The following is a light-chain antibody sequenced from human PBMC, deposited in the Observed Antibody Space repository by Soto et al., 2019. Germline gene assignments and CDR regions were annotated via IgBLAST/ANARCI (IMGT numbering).Light chain of an antibody. CDR3: QHYNKAPWA. V-gene: IGKV1-27*01. Sequence: VQMTQSPSSLSASVGDRVTITCRASQDVYTLLAWYRQRPGRAPELLIYDASTLQAGVPSRFSGDGFGTHFILTISSLQPEDVATYYCQHYNKAPWAFGQGTKV. CDR1: QDVYTL. J-gene: IGKJ1*01. CDR2: DAS.